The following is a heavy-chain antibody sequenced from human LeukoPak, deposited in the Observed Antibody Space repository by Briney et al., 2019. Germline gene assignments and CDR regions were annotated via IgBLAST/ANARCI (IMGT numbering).Heavy chain of an antibody. Sequence: PSETLSLTCAVYGGSFSGYYWSWIRQPPGKGLEWIGEINHSGSTNYNPSLKSRVTISVDTSKNQFSLKLSSVTAADTAVYYCAREGTDGYNLDYWGQGTLVTVSS. J-gene: IGHJ4*02. D-gene: IGHD5-24*01. CDR3: AREGTDGYNLDY. CDR1: GGSFSGYY. V-gene: IGHV4-34*01. CDR2: INHSGST.